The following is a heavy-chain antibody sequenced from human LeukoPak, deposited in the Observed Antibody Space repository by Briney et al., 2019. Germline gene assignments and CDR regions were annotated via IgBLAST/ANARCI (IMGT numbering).Heavy chain of an antibody. CDR1: GYSISSGYY. CDR2: IYHSGST. Sequence: PSETLSLTCAVSGYSISSGYYWGWTRQPPGKGLEWIGSIYHSGSTYYNPSLKSRVTISVDTSKNQFSLKLSSVTAADTAVYYCARQRGGTGYSSSWSPNWFDPWGQGTLVTVSS. V-gene: IGHV4-38-2*01. CDR3: ARQRGGTGYSSSWSPNWFDP. D-gene: IGHD6-13*01. J-gene: IGHJ5*02.